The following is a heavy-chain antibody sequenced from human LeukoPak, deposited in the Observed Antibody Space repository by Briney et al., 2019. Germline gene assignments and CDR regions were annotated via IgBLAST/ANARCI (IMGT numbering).Heavy chain of an antibody. Sequence: SVKVSCKASGGTFSSYAISWVRQAPGQGLEWMGGIIPIFGTANYAQKFQGRVTITADESTSTAYMELSSLRSEDTAVYYCARDKGDYDISGSLFVFGGQGTLVTVSS. V-gene: IGHV1-69*01. CDR2: IIPIFGTA. CDR1: GGTFSSYA. J-gene: IGHJ4*02. D-gene: IGHD3-22*01. CDR3: ARDKGDYDISGSLFVF.